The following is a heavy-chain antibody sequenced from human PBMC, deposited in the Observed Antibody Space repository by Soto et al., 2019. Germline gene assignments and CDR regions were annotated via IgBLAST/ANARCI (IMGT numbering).Heavy chain of an antibody. J-gene: IGHJ4*02. Sequence: PSETLSLTCTVSGGSISSGGYYWSWIRQHPGKGLEWIGYIYYSGSTNYNPSLKSRVTISVDTSKNQFSLKLSSVTAADTAVYYCAGRYGASFDYWGQGTLVTVSS. CDR3: AGRYGASFDY. CDR2: IYYSGST. V-gene: IGHV4-61*08. CDR1: GGSISSGGYY. D-gene: IGHD4-17*01.